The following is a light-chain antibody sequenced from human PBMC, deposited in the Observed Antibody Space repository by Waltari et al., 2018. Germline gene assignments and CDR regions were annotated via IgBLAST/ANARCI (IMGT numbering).Light chain of an antibody. CDR1: KNDLGSDNY. Sequence: YALTQPRSVSGSPGQSVTISCTGTKNDLGSDNYFSWYQQHPAKAPKLIILDVTKRPSGVPDRLSGSKSGNTASLTISGLRAEDEAEYYCCSYAGSYTWVFGGGTKLTVV. CDR3: CSYAGSYTWV. V-gene: IGLV2-11*01. J-gene: IGLJ3*02. CDR2: DVT.